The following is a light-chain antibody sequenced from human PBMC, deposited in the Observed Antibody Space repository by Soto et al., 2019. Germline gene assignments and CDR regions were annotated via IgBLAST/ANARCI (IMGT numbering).Light chain of an antibody. CDR1: QSVSSNY. Sequence: IVLTQSPDTLSLSPGERATLSCRASQSVSSNYLAWYQQKLGQAPRLLIYDASRRATGIPDRFSGSGSGTDFTLTISRLEPEDSATYYCLQDINYPWTFGQGTKVDIK. V-gene: IGKV3D-20*02. CDR3: LQDINYPWT. CDR2: DAS. J-gene: IGKJ1*01.